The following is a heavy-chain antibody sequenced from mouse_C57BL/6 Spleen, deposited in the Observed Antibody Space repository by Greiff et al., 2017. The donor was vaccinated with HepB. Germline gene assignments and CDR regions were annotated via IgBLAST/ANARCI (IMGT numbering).Heavy chain of an antibody. D-gene: IGHD1-1*01. CDR2: INPSSGYT. Sequence: VQLQQSGAELAKPGASVKLSCKASGYTFTSYWMHWVKPRPGQGLEWIGYINPSSGYTKYNQKFKDKATLTADKYSSTAYMQLSSLTYEDSAVYYCARFPIINYEGYWGQGTTLTVSS. CDR1: GYTFTSYW. CDR3: ARFPIINYEGY. V-gene: IGHV1-7*01. J-gene: IGHJ2*01.